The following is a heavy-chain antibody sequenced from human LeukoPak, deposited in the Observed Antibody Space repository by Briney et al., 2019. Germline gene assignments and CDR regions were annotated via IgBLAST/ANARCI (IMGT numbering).Heavy chain of an antibody. D-gene: IGHD5-12*01. J-gene: IGHJ5*02. CDR1: GFTFINAW. Sequence: GGSLRLSCAASGFTFINAWMSWVRQAPGKGLVWVSRINTDGSSTDYADSVKGRFTISRDNAKNTLYLQMNSLRAEDTAVYYCARDLDGYRSGNGAWGQGTLVTVSS. V-gene: IGHV3-74*01. CDR2: INTDGSST. CDR3: ARDLDGYRSGNGA.